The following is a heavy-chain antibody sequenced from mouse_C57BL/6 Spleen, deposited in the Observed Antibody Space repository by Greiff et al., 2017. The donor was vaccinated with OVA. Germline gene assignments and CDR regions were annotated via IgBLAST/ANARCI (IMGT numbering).Heavy chain of an antibody. CDR3: ARYGNYPYYFDY. CDR2: IDPSDSET. V-gene: IGHV1-52*01. J-gene: IGHJ2*01. CDR1: GYTFTSYW. Sequence: VQLQQPGAELVRPGSSVKLSCKASGYTFTSYWMHWVKQRPIQGLEWIGNIDPSDSETHYNQKFKDKATLTVDKSSSTAYMQLSSLTSEDSAVYYCARYGNYPYYFDYWGQGTTLTVSS. D-gene: IGHD2-1*01.